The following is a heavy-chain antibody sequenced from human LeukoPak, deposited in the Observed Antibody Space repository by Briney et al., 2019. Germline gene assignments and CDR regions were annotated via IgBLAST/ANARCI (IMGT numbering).Heavy chain of an antibody. Sequence: GGSLRLSCAGSGFTFSSYWMHWVRQAPGKGLVWVSRITNDGSTTSYADSVKGRFTICRDNARTTLYLQMNSLRAEDPAVYYFTSQYCGSTSCYGFDAFDIWGQGTKVTVSS. D-gene: IGHD2-2*01. J-gene: IGHJ3*02. CDR2: ITNDGSTT. CDR3: TSQYCGSTSCYGFDAFDI. CDR1: GFTFSSYW. V-gene: IGHV3-74*01.